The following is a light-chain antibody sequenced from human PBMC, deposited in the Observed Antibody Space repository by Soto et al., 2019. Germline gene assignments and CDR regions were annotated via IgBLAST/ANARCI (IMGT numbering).Light chain of an antibody. CDR1: QTINTSY. V-gene: IGKV3-20*01. CDR2: GAS. CDR3: QQYGPSRT. J-gene: IGKJ1*01. Sequence: EVVLTQSPGTLSLSPGDRATLSCRASQTINTSYLAWYQQKPGQAPRLIVSGASIRATGIPDRFSGSGSGTDFTLTISRPEPEDFGVYYCQQYGPSRTFXQGTKVDIK.